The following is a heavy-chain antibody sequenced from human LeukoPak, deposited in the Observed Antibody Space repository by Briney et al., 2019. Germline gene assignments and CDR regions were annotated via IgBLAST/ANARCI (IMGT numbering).Heavy chain of an antibody. V-gene: IGHV4-34*01. CDR1: GGSFSAYY. CDR2: INHSGST. D-gene: IGHD4-11*01. Sequence: PSETLSLTCAAHGGSFSAYYWGWIRQPPGKGLEWIGEINHSGSTNYNPSLKSRVSISVDMSKNQFSLKLSSVTAADTAVYYCARLPPQYVFFDFWGQGTLVTVS. J-gene: IGHJ4*02. CDR3: ARLPPQYVFFDF.